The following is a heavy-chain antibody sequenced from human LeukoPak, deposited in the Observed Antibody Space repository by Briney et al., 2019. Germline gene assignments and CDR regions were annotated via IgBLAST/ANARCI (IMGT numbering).Heavy chain of an antibody. CDR2: IYYSGST. D-gene: IGHD6-13*01. Sequence: SETLSLTCTVSGGSMSGYFWSWIRQPPGKGLEWIGYIYYSGSTNYNPSLKSRVTISVDTSKNQFSLKLSSVTAADTAVYYRARSITSSWYGDFQHWGQGTLVTVSS. CDR1: GGSMSGYF. J-gene: IGHJ1*01. V-gene: IGHV4-59*01. CDR3: ARSITSSWYGDFQH.